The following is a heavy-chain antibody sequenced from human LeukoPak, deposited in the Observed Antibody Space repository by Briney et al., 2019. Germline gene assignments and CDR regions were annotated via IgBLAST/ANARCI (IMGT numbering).Heavy chain of an antibody. D-gene: IGHD2-21*02. J-gene: IGHJ4*02. V-gene: IGHV4-39*07. Sequence: PSETLSLTCSVSGGSVSSRTHYWAWIRQPPGKGLEWIGSINYSGKLTFNPSLKSRVTVSIDTSKNQFSLTLSYVTAADTAVYYCARDFGDWRTDYWGQGTLVNVSS. CDR2: INYSGKL. CDR1: GGSVSSRTHY. CDR3: ARDFGDWRTDY.